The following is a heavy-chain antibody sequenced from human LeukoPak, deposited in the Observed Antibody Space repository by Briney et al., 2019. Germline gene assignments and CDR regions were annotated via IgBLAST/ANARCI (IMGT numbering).Heavy chain of an antibody. D-gene: IGHD2-8*01. J-gene: IGHJ4*02. CDR2: IIPIFGTA. CDR1: VGTFSSYA. V-gene: IGHV1-69*13. Sequence: GASVNVSCKASVGTFSSYAISWVRQAPGQGLEWMGGIIPIFGTANYAQKFQGRVTITADESTSTAYMELSRLRSDDTAVYYCARGRWGCTNGVCYASYFDYWGQGTLVTVSS. CDR3: ARGRWGCTNGVCYASYFDY.